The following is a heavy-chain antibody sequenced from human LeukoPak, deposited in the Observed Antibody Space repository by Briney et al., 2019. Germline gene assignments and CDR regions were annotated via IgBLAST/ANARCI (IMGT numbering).Heavy chain of an antibody. CDR3: ARHLYYYDSSGLDAFDI. Sequence: PSETLSLTCIVSGGSISSSSYYWGWIRQPPGKGLEWIGSIYYSGSTDYNPSLKSRVTISVDTSKNQFSLKLSSVTAADTAVYYCARHLYYYDSSGLDAFDIWGQGTMVTVSS. J-gene: IGHJ3*02. V-gene: IGHV4-39*01. CDR2: IYYSGST. CDR1: GGSISSSSYY. D-gene: IGHD3-22*01.